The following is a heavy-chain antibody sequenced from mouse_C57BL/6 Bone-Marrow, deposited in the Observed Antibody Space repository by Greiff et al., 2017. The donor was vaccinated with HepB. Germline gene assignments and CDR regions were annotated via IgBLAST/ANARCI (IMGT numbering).Heavy chain of an antibody. CDR1: GYTFTDHT. D-gene: IGHD1-1*01. J-gene: IGHJ1*03. CDR2: IYPRDGSS. V-gene: IGHV1-78*01. CDR3: ERRTTVGYFDV. Sequence: QVQLQQSAAELVKPGASVKISCKVSGYTFTDHTIHWMKQRPEQGLEWIGYIYPRDGSSRYNEKFKGKATLTEDKSSSTAYMQLNSLTSENSAVFFCERRTTVGYFDVWGTGTTVTVSS.